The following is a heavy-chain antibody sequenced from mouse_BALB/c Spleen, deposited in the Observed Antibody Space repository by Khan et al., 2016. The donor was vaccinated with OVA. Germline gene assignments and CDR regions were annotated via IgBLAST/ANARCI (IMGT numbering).Heavy chain of an antibody. CDR1: GLSLTSYG. CDR2: IWAGGST. D-gene: IGHD1-3*01. CDR3: ARLEDI. Sequence: VQLVESGPGLVAPSQSLSITCTVSGLSLTSYGVHWVRQPPGKGLEWLGVIWAGGSTNYHSALMSRLSISKDNSKSQVFLQLNSLQTDDTARYYCARLEDIWGQGTTLTVAT. V-gene: IGHV2-9*02. J-gene: IGHJ2*01.